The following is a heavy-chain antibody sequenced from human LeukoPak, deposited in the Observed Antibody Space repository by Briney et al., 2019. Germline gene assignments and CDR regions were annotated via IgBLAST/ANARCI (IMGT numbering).Heavy chain of an antibody. J-gene: IGHJ3*02. CDR2: ISYDGSNK. D-gene: IGHD2-8*01. Sequence: GGSLRLSCAATEFTFSSYAMPWVRQAPGRGLEWVAVISYDGSNKYYADSVKGRFTISRDNSKNTLYLQMNSLRAEDTAVYYCARENGGGYAFDIWGQGTMVTVSS. CDR1: EFTFSSYA. V-gene: IGHV3-30-3*01. CDR3: ARENGGGYAFDI.